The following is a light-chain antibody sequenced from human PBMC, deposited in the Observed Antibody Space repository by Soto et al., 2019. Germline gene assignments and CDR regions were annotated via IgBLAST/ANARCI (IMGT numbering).Light chain of an antibody. Sequence: EIVLTQSPGTLSLSPGERATLSCRASQSVSSSDLAWYQQKPGQAPRLLIYGAFSRATGIPDRFSGSGSGTYFTLTTSRLEPEDFAVYYCQQYGSSITFGQGTRLEIK. V-gene: IGKV3-20*01. J-gene: IGKJ5*01. CDR3: QQYGSSIT. CDR2: GAF. CDR1: QSVSSSD.